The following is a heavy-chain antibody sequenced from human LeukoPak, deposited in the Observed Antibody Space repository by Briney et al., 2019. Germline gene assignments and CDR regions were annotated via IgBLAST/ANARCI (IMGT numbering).Heavy chain of an antibody. CDR2: INHSGST. V-gene: IGHV4-34*01. J-gene: IGHJ4*02. CDR1: GGSFSGYY. CDR3: ARGLNDSWTGENY. Sequence: SETLSLTCAVYGGSFSGYYWNWIRQPPGKGLEWIGEINHSGSTNYNPSVKSRVTISVDTSKNQFSLKLNSVTAADTAVYYCARGLNDSWTGENYWGQGTLVTVSS. D-gene: IGHD3-3*01.